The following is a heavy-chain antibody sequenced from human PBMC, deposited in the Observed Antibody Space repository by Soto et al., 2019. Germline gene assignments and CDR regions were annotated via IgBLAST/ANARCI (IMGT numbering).Heavy chain of an antibody. D-gene: IGHD2-15*01. CDR1: GFTFSSDA. CDR3: AKNQGWVVAAIFFDY. V-gene: IGHV3-23*01. Sequence: GGSLRLSCAASGFTFSSDAMSWVRQAPGKGLEWVSAISGSGGSTYYADSVKGRFTISRDNSKNTLYLQMNSLRAEDTAVYYCAKNQGWVVAAIFFDYWGQGTLVTVSS. J-gene: IGHJ4*02. CDR2: ISGSGGST.